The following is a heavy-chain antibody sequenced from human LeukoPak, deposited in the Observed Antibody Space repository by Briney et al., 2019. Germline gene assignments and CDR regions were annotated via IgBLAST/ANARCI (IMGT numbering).Heavy chain of an antibody. CDR1: SYTFTSYG. J-gene: IGHJ4*02. V-gene: IGHV1-18*01. CDR3: ARESHVTREDY. CDR2: ISANDGNT. D-gene: IGHD3-10*01. Sequence: ASVKVSCKASSYTFTSYGISWVRQAPGQGLEWMGWISANDGNTDYPQKLQGRVTMTIDTSTSTAYMELRSLRSDDTAVYYCARESHVTREDYWGQGTLVTVSS.